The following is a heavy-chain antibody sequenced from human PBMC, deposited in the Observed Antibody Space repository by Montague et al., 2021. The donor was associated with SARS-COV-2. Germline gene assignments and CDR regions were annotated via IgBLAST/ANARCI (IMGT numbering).Heavy chain of an antibody. CDR2: IYHSGST. J-gene: IGHJ1*01. V-gene: IGHV4-4*02. CDR3: ASRGAVAGKVYFQH. D-gene: IGHD6-19*01. CDR1: GGSISSSNW. Sequence: SETLSLTCAVSGGSISSSNWCSWVRQPPGKGLEWIGEIYHSGSTNNNPSLKSRVTISVDKSKNQFSLKLSSVTAADIAVYYCASRGAVAGKVYFQHWGQGTLVTVSS.